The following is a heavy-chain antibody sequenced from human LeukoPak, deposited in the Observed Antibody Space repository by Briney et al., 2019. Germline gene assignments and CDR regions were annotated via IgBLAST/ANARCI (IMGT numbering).Heavy chain of an antibody. Sequence: SETLSLTCTVSGASISFYYWSWIRQPPGKGLEWIGYIYYSGSTNYNPSLKSRVTISLATSKNQFSLKLSSVTAADTAVYYCARNIWGQRNFDYWGRGTLVTVSS. V-gene: IGHV4-59*01. J-gene: IGHJ4*02. D-gene: IGHD3-16*01. CDR2: IYYSGST. CDR3: ARNIWGQRNFDY. CDR1: GASISFYY.